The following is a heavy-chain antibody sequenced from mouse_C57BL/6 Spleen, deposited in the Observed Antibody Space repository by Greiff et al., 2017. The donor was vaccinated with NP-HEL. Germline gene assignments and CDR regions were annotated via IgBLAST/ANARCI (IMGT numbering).Heavy chain of an antibody. V-gene: IGHV2-9-1*01. D-gene: IGHD1-1*01. CDR1: GFSLTSYA. CDR3: ARGGTTVVAYYFDY. J-gene: IGHJ2*01. CDR2: IWTGGGT. Sequence: VKLMESGPGLVAPSQCLSITCTVSGFSLTSYAISWVRQPPGKGLEWLGVIWTGGGTNYNSALKSRLSISKDNSKSQVFLKMNSLQTDDTARYYCARGGTTVVAYYFDYWGQGTTLTVSS.